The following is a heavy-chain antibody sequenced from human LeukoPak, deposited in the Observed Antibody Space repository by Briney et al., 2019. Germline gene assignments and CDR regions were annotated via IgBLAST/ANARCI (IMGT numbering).Heavy chain of an antibody. Sequence: GGSLRLSCVASGFTLSSYAMSWVRQAPGKGLEWVSAISANGASTYYAVSVRGRFTISRDKSKNTLYLQMNSLRADDTAMYYCARACSGGTCYLAAFDIWGHGTKVTV. D-gene: IGHD2-15*01. CDR3: ARACSGGTCYLAAFDI. CDR1: GFTLSSYA. V-gene: IGHV3-23*01. J-gene: IGHJ3*02. CDR2: ISANGAST.